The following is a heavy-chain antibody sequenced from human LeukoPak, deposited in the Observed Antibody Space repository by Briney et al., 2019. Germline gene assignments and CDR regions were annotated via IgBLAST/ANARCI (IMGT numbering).Heavy chain of an antibody. CDR3: ARGLGYSSSWYFKDAFDI. CDR1: GGSISSGSYY. Sequence: SETLSLTCTVSGGSISSGSYYWSWIRQPAGKRLEWIGHIYRSGSTNYNPSLKSRVTISVDTSKNQFSLKLRSVTAADTAVYYCARGLGYSSSWYFKDAFDIWGQGTMVTVSS. CDR2: IYRSGST. D-gene: IGHD6-13*01. V-gene: IGHV4-61*10. J-gene: IGHJ3*02.